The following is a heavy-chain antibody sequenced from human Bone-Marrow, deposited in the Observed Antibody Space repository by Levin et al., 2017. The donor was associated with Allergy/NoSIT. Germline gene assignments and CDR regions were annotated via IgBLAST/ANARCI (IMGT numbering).Heavy chain of an antibody. Sequence: SETLSLTCTVSGGSVSSGTYYWSWIRQPPGKGLEWIGYIYYTGSTNYNPSLKSRVTISVDTSKNQFSLKLSSVTAADTAVYYCAREGGFSSGWDVDYWGQGTLVTVSS. J-gene: IGHJ4*02. CDR3: AREGGFSSGWDVDY. CDR1: GGSVSSGTYY. V-gene: IGHV4-61*01. CDR2: IYYTGST. D-gene: IGHD6-19*01.